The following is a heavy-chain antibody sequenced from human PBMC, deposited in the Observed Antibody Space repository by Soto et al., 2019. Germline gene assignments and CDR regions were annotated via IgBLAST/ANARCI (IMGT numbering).Heavy chain of an antibody. D-gene: IGHD3-10*01. V-gene: IGHV4-34*01. Sequence: SETLSLTCAVYGGFFSGYYWSWIRQPPGKGLEWIGEINHSGSTNYNPSLKSRVTISVDTSKNQFSLKLSSVTAADTAVYYCARGCLYGSGSYERGKFDYWGQGTLVTVSS. CDR2: INHSGST. CDR1: GGFFSGYY. J-gene: IGHJ4*02. CDR3: ARGCLYGSGSYERGKFDY.